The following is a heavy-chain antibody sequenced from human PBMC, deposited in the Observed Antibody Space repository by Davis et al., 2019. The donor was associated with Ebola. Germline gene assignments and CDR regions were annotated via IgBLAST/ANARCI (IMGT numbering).Heavy chain of an antibody. V-gene: IGHV1-18*01. J-gene: IGHJ6*02. CDR3: ARDDYSTTGYAMDV. CDR1: GYSLGKYG. D-gene: IGHD4-11*01. Sequence: ASVKVSCKASGYSLGKYGISWVRQAPGQGLEWMGWISVYNGNTNYAQKLQGRVTMTTDTSTNTAYMELRSLRSDDTAMYYCARDDYSTTGYAMDVWGQGTTVTVSS. CDR2: ISVYNGNT.